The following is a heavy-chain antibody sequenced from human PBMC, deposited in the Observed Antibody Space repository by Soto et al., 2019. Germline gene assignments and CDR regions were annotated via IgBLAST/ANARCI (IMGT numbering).Heavy chain of an antibody. D-gene: IGHD1-26*01. J-gene: IGHJ4*02. Sequence: EVQLVESGGGLVQPGGSLRLSCVASGFPFSGHWMSWVRQAPGKGLEWVANIKQDGSEEHYVDSVKGRFTVSRDNAKNPLHPQMNSLRAEDTAVYYCARVVGATNTLHNWGQGTLVTVSS. CDR2: IKQDGSEE. CDR1: GFPFSGHW. V-gene: IGHV3-7*01. CDR3: ARVVGATNTLHN.